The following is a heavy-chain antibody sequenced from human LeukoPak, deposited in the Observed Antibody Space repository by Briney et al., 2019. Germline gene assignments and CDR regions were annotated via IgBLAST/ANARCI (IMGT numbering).Heavy chain of an antibody. CDR2: IRSKAYGGTT. J-gene: IGHJ6*02. Sequence: GGSLRLSCTASGFTFGDYAMSWVRQAPGKGLEWVGFIRSKAYGGTTEYAASVKGRFTISRDDSKSIAYLQMNSLKTEDTAVYYCTSYGSGSYPYYGMDVWGQGTTVTVSS. CDR1: GFTFGDYA. CDR3: TSYGSGSYPYYGMDV. V-gene: IGHV3-49*04. D-gene: IGHD3-10*01.